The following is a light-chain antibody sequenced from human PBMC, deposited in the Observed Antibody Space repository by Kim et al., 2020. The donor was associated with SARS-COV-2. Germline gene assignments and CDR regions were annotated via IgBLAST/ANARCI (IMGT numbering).Light chain of an antibody. CDR1: HAISHY. V-gene: IGKV1-27*01. CDR3: QKYDIAPWT. CDR2: AAS. Sequence: ASVGDIVTITCRASHAISHYLAWYQQKPGQVPQLLIYAASPLQSGVPSRFSGSGSGTDFTLTISSLQPEDVATYYCQKYDIAPWTFGQGTKVDIK. J-gene: IGKJ1*01.